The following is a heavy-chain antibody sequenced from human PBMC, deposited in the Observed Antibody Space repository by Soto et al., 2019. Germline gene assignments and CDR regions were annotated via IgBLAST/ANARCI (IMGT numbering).Heavy chain of an antibody. CDR3: AKDPPHIVVVPAAAAMGMDV. CDR2: ISGSGGST. CDR1: GCTFSSYA. Sequence: GGPLRLSCAASGCTFSSYAKSWVRQAPGKGLEWVSAISGSGGSTYYADSVKGRFTISRDNSKNTLYLQMNSLRAEDTAVYYCAKDPPHIVVVPAAAAMGMDVWGQGTTVTVSS. J-gene: IGHJ6*02. V-gene: IGHV3-23*01. D-gene: IGHD2-2*01.